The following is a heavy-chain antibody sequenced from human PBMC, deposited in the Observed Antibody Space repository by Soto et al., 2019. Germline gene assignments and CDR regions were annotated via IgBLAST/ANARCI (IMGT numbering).Heavy chain of an antibody. V-gene: IGHV1-2*02. J-gene: IGHJ3*02. Sequence: ASVKVSCKASGYTFTGYYMHWVRQAPGQGLEWMGWINPNSGGTNYAQKFQGGVTMTRDTSISTAYMELSRLRSDDTAVYYCARDGNYYDSSGYYYNDAFDIWGQGTMVTVSS. CDR2: INPNSGGT. CDR1: GYTFTGYY. D-gene: IGHD3-22*01. CDR3: ARDGNYYDSSGYYYNDAFDI.